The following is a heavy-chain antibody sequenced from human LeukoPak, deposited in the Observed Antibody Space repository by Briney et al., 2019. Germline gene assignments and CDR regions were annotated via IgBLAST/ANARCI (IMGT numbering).Heavy chain of an antibody. Sequence: GGSLRLSCAASGFTFSTYAMSWVRQAPGKGLEWVSAISGSGSKTSVKGRFTISRDNSKNTLYLQMNSLRAEDTAVYYCAKDESVSGWWGGYFDYWGQETLVTVSS. J-gene: IGHJ4*02. D-gene: IGHD6-19*01. CDR2: ISGSGSKT. CDR3: AKDESVSGWWGGYFDY. CDR1: GFTFSTYA. V-gene: IGHV3-23*01.